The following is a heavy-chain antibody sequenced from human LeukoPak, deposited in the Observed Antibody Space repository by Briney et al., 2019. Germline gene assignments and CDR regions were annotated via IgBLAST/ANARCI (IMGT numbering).Heavy chain of an antibody. CDR2: IWHDGSNE. V-gene: IGHV3-30*02. D-gene: IGHD3-3*01. CDR3: AKLVVGFRPFGVVIIKRPGDAFDI. J-gene: IGHJ3*02. Sequence: PGESLRLSCAASGFTFSHYGMHWVRQAPGKGLEWVAVIWHDGSNEYYADSVKGQFTISRDNSKNTLYLQMNSLRAEDTAVYYCAKLVVGFRPFGVVIIKRPGDAFDIWGQGTMVTVSS. CDR1: GFTFSHYG.